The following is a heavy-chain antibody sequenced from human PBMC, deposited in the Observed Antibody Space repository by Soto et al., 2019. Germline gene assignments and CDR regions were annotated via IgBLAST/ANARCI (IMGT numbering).Heavy chain of an antibody. CDR3: TSDPDGLDDYDY. D-gene: IGHD3-9*01. J-gene: IGHJ4*02. CDR2: ISSSGTTT. V-gene: IGHV3-48*01. Sequence: EVQLVESGGGLEQPGGSVRLSCAVSGFTFSTYAMNWVRQAPGKGLEWVSFISSSGTTTHYADSVKGRFTISRDNAKKSQDIPMNSLRLDATAVYYCTSDPDGLDDYDYWGQGTLVTVSS. CDR1: GFTFSTYA.